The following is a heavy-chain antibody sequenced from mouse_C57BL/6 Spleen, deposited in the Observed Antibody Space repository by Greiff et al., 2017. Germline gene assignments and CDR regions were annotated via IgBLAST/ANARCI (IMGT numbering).Heavy chain of an antibody. V-gene: IGHV1-55*01. D-gene: IGHD2-1*01. CDR3: ARGGGNYVLDY. CDR2: IYPGSGST. CDR1: GYTFTSYW. J-gene: IGHJ2*01. Sequence: VQLQQPGAELVKPGASVKMSCKASGYTFTSYWITWVKQRPGQGLEWIGDIYPGSGSTNYNEKFKSKATLTVDTSSSTAYMQLSSLTSEVSAVYYCARGGGNYVLDYWGQGTTLTVSS.